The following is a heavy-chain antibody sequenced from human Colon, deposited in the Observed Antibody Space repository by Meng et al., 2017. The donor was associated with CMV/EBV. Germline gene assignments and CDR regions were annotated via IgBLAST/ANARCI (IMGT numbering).Heavy chain of an antibody. CDR2: IVPILGTV. J-gene: IGHJ6*01. CDR1: GGTYNIYA. D-gene: IGHD3-3*01. Sequence: SVKVSCKVSGGTYNIYAISWVRLAPGQGLEWRGGIVPILGTVHYEQRFQGRLTITADKSTATAFLELSRLSSEDTAVYYCARHDEYYDFLSGWRAMDVWGQGTTVTVSS. CDR3: ARHDEYYDFLSGWRAMDV. V-gene: IGHV1-69*10.